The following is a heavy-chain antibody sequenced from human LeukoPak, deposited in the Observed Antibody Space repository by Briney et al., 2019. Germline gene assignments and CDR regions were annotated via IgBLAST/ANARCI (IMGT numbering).Heavy chain of an antibody. Sequence: GGSLRLSCAASGFTFSSYEMNWVRQAPGKGLEWVSYISSSGSTIYYADSVKGRFTISRDNAKNSLYLQMNSLRAEDTAVYYCARVALLVPAAIQNPRIDNWFDPWGQGTLVTVSS. D-gene: IGHD2-2*01. J-gene: IGHJ5*02. V-gene: IGHV3-48*03. CDR2: ISSSGSTI. CDR1: GFTFSSYE. CDR3: ARVALLVPAAIQNPRIDNWFDP.